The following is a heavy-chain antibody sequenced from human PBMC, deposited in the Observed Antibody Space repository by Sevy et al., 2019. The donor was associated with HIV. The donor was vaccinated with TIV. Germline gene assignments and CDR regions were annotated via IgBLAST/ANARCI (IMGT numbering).Heavy chain of an antibody. CDR1: GFTFSSYA. D-gene: IGHD3-10*01. V-gene: IGHV3-23*01. Sequence: GGSLRLSCAASGFTFSSYAMSWVRQAPGKGLEWVSAISGSGGSTYYADSVKGRYTISRDNAKNTPYLQMNSLRAEETAVYYCAKAPRKQYYYGSGSYYNDYWGQGTLVTVSS. CDR3: AKAPRKQYYYGSGSYYNDY. CDR2: ISGSGGST. J-gene: IGHJ4*02.